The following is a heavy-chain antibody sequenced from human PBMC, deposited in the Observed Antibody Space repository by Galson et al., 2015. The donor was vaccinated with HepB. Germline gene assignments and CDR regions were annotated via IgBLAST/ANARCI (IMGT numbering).Heavy chain of an antibody. V-gene: IGHV3-21*01. J-gene: IGHJ3*02. CDR2: ISSSSSYI. CDR3: ARVFKRGYYYDSTDPTNDACDI. D-gene: IGHD3-22*01. Sequence: SLRLSCAASGFTFSSYSMNWVRQAPGKGLEWVSSISSSSSYIYYADSVKGRVTISRDNAKNSLYLQMNSLRAEDTAVYYCARVFKRGYYYDSTDPTNDACDIWGQGTMVTVSS. CDR1: GFTFSSYS.